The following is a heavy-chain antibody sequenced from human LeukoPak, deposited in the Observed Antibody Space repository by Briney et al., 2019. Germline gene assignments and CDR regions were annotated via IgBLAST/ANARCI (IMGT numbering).Heavy chain of an antibody. CDR2: IYTSGST. CDR1: GGSISSYY. J-gene: IGHJ5*02. D-gene: IGHD3-10*01. V-gene: IGHV4-4*07. CDR3: ARGPWDYYGSGSYVYWFDP. Sequence: PSETLSLTCTVSGGSISSYYWSWIRQPAGKGLEWIGRIYTSGSTNYNTSLKSRVTMSVDTSKNQFSLKLSSVTAADTAVYYCARGPWDYYGSGSYVYWFDPWGQGTLVTVSS.